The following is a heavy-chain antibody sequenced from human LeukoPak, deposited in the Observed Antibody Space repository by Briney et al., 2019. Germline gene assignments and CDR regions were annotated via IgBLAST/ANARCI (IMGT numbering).Heavy chain of an antibody. CDR2: INSDGSST. CDR1: GFTFSSYW. J-gene: IGHJ4*02. Sequence: GGSLRLSCAASGFTFSSYWMHWVRQAPGKGLVWVSRINSDGSSTSYADSVKGRFTISRDNAKNTLYLQMNSLRAEDTAVYYCAAAFSFHCYDSSGYNTPFDYWGQGTLITVSS. V-gene: IGHV3-74*01. D-gene: IGHD3-22*01. CDR3: AAAFSFHCYDSSGYNTPFDY.